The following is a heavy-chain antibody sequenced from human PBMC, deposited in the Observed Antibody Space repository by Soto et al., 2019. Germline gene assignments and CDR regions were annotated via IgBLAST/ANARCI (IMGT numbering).Heavy chain of an antibody. CDR2: IYYGGS. D-gene: IGHD5-12*01. J-gene: IGHJ3*02. CDR3: AKDRLGAYEPRGGGYAFDI. Sequence: QVQLHESGPGLVKPSQTLSLTCSVSGGSISSGGYYWTWIRQRPGKGLEYIGYIYYGGSYYNPSLESRVTISMDTSKNQFSLKRSSATSADTAVYYCAKDRLGAYEPRGGGYAFDIWGQGTMVTVSS. CDR1: GGSISSGGYY. V-gene: IGHV4-31*03.